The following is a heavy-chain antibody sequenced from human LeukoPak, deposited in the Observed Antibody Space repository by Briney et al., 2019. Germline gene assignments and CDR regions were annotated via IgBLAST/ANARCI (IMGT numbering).Heavy chain of an antibody. CDR1: GGSISSYY. CDR2: IYYSGST. Sequence: SETLSLTCTVSGGSISSYYWSWIRQPPGKGLEWIGYIYYSGSTNYNPSLKSRVTISVDTSKNQFSLKLSSVTAADTAVYYCARLPDYGDYSYYFDYWGREPWSPSPQ. CDR3: ARLPDYGDYSYYFDY. V-gene: IGHV4-59*08. D-gene: IGHD4-17*01. J-gene: IGHJ4*02.